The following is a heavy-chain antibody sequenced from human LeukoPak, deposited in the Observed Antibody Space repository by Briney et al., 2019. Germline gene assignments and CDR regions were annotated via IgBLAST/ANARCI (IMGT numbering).Heavy chain of an antibody. Sequence: GGSLRLSCAASGFTFSSYARSWVRQAPGKGLEWVSAISGSGGSTYYADSVKGRITISRDNSKNTLFLQMHSLRAEDTAVYYCAKGGYCSSSSCYGVDAFDLWGQGTMVTVSS. CDR3: AKGGYCSSSSCYGVDAFDL. V-gene: IGHV3-23*01. J-gene: IGHJ3*01. D-gene: IGHD2-2*01. CDR1: GFTFSSYA. CDR2: ISGSGGST.